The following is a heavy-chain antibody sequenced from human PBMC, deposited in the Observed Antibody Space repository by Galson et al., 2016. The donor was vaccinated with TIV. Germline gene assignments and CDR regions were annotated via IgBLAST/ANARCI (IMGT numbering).Heavy chain of an antibody. CDR1: GGTFHRYT. J-gene: IGHJ6*02. CDR2: IVPILGMT. CDR3: HEVITSGDSYGLDV. D-gene: IGHD3-16*01. V-gene: IGHV1-69*02. Sequence: SVKVSCKASGGTFHRYTISWVRQAPGQGLEWMGRIVPILGMTNYAEKFQGRVTITADRSTSTAYMELSSLRSEDTAVYYSHEVITSGDSYGLDVWGQGTTVTVSS.